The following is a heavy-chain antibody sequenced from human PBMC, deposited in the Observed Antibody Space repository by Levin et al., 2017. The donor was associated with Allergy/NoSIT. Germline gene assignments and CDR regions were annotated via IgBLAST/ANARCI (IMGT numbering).Heavy chain of an antibody. D-gene: IGHD6-19*01. V-gene: IGHV3-48*03. Sequence: GESLKISCAASGFTFSTYEMNWVRQTPGKGLEWLSYITSTGTTIWYTNSVKGRFTISRDNAKNSLYLQMNSLGAEDTALYYCVREGQRLAGRGAQFDYWGQGTLVTVSS. J-gene: IGHJ4*02. CDR3: VREGQRLAGRGAQFDY. CDR2: ITSTGTTI. CDR1: GFTFSTYE.